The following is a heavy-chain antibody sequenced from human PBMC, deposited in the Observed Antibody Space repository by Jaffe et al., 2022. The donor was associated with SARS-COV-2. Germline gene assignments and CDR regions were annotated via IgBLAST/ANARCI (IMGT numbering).Heavy chain of an antibody. CDR2: IYYSGST. J-gene: IGHJ3*02. D-gene: IGHD6-6*01. Sequence: QVQLQESGPGLVKPSQTLSLTCTVSGGSISSGDYYWSWIRQPPGKGLEWIGYIYYSGSTYYNPSLKSRVTISVDTSKNQFSLKLSSVTAADTAVYYCARTRRMAARLRLGCAFDIWGQGTMVTVSS. CDR3: ARTRRMAARLRLGCAFDI. CDR1: GGSISSGDYY. V-gene: IGHV4-30-4*01.